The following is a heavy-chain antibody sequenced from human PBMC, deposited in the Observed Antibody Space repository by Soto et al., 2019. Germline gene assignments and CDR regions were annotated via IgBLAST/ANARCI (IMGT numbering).Heavy chain of an antibody. J-gene: IGHJ6*02. V-gene: IGHV4-59*01. D-gene: IGHD4-4*01. CDR1: GGSISSYY. CDR2: IYYSGST. Sequence: SETLSLTCTVSGGSISSYYWSWIRQPPGKGLEWIGYIYYSGSTNYNPSLKSRVTISVDTSKNQFSLKLSSVTAADTAVYYCASSLVSNPFYYYGMDVWGQGTTVTVSS. CDR3: ASSLVSNPFYYYGMDV.